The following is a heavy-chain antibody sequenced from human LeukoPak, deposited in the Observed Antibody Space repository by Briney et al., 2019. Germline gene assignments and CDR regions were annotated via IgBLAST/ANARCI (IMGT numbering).Heavy chain of an antibody. CDR1: GYTFTSYD. Sequence: ASVKVSCKAYGYTFTSYDINWVRQATGQGLEWMGWMNPNSGNTGYAQKFQGRVTMTRNTSISTAYMELSSLRSEDTAVYYCARAQVIDYYDSSGYPYNWFDPWGQGTLVTVSS. V-gene: IGHV1-8*01. D-gene: IGHD3-22*01. CDR3: ARAQVIDYYDSSGYPYNWFDP. CDR2: MNPNSGNT. J-gene: IGHJ5*02.